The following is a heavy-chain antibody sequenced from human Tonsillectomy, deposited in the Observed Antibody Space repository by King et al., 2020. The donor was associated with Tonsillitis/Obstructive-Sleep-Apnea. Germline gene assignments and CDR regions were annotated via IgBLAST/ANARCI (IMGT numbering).Heavy chain of an antibody. Sequence: VQLVESGGGLVKPGGSLRLSCAASGITLSNAWMSWARQAPGKGLEWVGRIKSKTDGGTTDYAAPVKGRFTISRDDSKNTLYLQMNSLKTEDTAVYYCNTVGNYDYIWGSYRRDYYYYYYMDVWGKGTTVTVSS. CDR3: NTVGNYDYIWGSYRRDYYYYYYMDV. J-gene: IGHJ6*03. CDR2: IKSKTDGGTT. CDR1: GITLSNAW. D-gene: IGHD3-16*02. V-gene: IGHV3-15*01.